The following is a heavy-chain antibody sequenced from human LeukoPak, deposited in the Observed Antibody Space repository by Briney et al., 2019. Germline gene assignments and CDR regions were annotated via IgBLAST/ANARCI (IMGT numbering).Heavy chain of an antibody. D-gene: IGHD1-26*01. CDR3: ARASGSYWWFDS. V-gene: IGHV1-2*02. J-gene: IGHJ5*01. CDR1: GYTFTGYY. CDR2: VNPNSGDT. Sequence: ASLKVSCTASGYTFTGYYMHWVRQAPGQGLEWMGCVNPNSGDTNYAQKFQGSVTMTRDTSISTVYMELSRLRSDDTAVYYCARASGSYWWFDSWGQGTLVTVSS.